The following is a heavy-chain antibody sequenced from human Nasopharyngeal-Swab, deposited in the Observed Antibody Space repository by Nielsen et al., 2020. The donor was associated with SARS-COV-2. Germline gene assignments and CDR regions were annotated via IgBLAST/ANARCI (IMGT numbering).Heavy chain of an antibody. J-gene: IGHJ6*02. V-gene: IGHV4-39*01. Sequence: SETLSVTCTVAGGTIMSSSYYWGWIRQPPGKGLEWIGVIYYTGSAHYSPSLKSRVTISVDTSRNQFFLRVASVTAEDTAVYYCARQTGMDVWGQGTSVTVSS. CDR2: IYYTGSA. CDR3: ARQTGMDV. CDR1: GGTIMSSSYY.